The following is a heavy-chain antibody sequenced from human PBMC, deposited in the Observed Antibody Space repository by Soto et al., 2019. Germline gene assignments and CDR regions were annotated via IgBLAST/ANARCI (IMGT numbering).Heavy chain of an antibody. CDR1: GFTFGNNP. CDR2: IGGGEDI. Sequence: VQLLESGGGLVQPGGSLRLSCEASGFTFGNNPLAWFGQPPGEGPEGVSTIGGGEDIFYAESVKGRFIISRDDSRSTMYLQMDNLRVEDTAIYFCAKDSISYNGIYDAFDVWGQGTVVTVSS. V-gene: IGHV3-23*01. D-gene: IGHD3-3*02. CDR3: AKDSISYNGIYDAFDV. J-gene: IGHJ3*01.